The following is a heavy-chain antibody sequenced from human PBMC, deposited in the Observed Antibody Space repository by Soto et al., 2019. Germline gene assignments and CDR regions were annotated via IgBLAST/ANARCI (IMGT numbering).Heavy chain of an antibody. D-gene: IGHD6-6*01. V-gene: IGHV4-30-4*02. Sequence: SETLSLTCTVSVGSISSGDYYWSWIRQPPGKGLEWIGYIYYSGSTYYNPSLKSRVTISIDTSKNQFSLKLSSVTAADTAVYYCARVDVRVSARRFFDYWGQGALVTVS. J-gene: IGHJ4*02. CDR3: ARVDVRVSARRFFDY. CDR1: VGSISSGDYY. CDR2: IYYSGST.